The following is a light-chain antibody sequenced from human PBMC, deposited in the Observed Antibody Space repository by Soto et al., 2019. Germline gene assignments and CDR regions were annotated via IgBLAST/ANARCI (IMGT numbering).Light chain of an antibody. V-gene: IGKV1-5*01. Sequence: DIQMTQSPSTLSGSVGDRVTITCRASQTISSWLAWYQQKPGKAPKVLIYGASSLESGVPSRFSGSGSGTDFTLTISSLQPEDFATYYCQQSYSTPITLGQGTRLEIK. CDR2: GAS. CDR1: QTISSW. J-gene: IGKJ5*01. CDR3: QQSYSTPIT.